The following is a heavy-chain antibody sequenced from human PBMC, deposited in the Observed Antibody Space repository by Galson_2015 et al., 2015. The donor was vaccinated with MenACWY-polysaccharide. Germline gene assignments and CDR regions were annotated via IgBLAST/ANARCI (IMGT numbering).Heavy chain of an antibody. CDR1: GFSFSNYW. CDR3: ARGHYGMDV. Sequence: SLRLSCAASGFSFSNYWMTWVRQAPGKGLEWVANINKDGSQKNYVGSVKGRFTISRDNAKNSLYLQMNNLRVDDTAVYFCARGHYGMDVWGQGTTVTVSS. J-gene: IGHJ6*02. V-gene: IGHV3-7*01. CDR2: INKDGSQK.